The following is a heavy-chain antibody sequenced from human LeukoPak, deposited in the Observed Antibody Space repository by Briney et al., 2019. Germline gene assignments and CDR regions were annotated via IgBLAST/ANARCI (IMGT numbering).Heavy chain of an antibody. J-gene: IGHJ4*02. CDR1: GGSISSYY. V-gene: IGHV4-59*08. CDR2: IYYSGST. CDR3: ARRLKYSNYGFDD. D-gene: IGHD5-24*01. Sequence: SETLSLTCTVSGGSISSYYWSWIRQPPGKGLEWIGYIYYSGSTTYNPSLKSRVTISVDMSKNQFSLKLSSLTAADTAVYYCARRLKYSNYGFDDWGQGTLVTVSS.